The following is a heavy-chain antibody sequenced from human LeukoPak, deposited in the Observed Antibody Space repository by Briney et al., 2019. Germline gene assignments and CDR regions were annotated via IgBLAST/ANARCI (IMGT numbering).Heavy chain of an antibody. CDR3: ARVAQGSSWYDY. CDR2: IGSDWRST. Sequence: GGSLRLSCAACGFTFSNHAMHWVRQAAGKGLEYVSAIGSDWRSTYYANSVKDKFTISRDNSKNTLLLQIGSLRGEDMAVYFCARVAQGSSWYDYWGQGTLVTVSS. CDR1: GFTFSNHA. J-gene: IGHJ4*02. V-gene: IGHV3-64*01. D-gene: IGHD6-13*01.